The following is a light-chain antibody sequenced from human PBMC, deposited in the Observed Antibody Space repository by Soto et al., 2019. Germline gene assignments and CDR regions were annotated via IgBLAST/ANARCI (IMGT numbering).Light chain of an antibody. CDR2: SNI. CDR1: SSNIASNT. V-gene: IGLV1-44*01. Sequence: QSVLTQPPSASGTPGQRVTISCSGSSSNIASNTVNWYQQLPGTAPKLLIYSNIQRPSGVPDRFSGSESGTSASLAISGLQSEDEADYFCAAWDDSLNGVVFGGGTKLTV. J-gene: IGLJ2*01. CDR3: AAWDDSLNGVV.